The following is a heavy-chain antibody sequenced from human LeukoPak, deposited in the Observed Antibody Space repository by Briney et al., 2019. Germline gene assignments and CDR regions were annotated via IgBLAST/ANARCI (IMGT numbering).Heavy chain of an antibody. CDR1: GGSISSSSYY. CDR3: TYDSSGLFQY. CDR2: IYYSGST. J-gene: IGHJ1*01. D-gene: IGHD3-22*01. Sequence: SETLSLTCTVSGGSISSSSYYWGWIRQPPGKGLEWIGSIYYSGSTYYNPSLKSRVTISVDTSKNQFSLKLSSVTAADTAVYYCTYDSSGLFQYWGQGTLVTVSS. V-gene: IGHV4-39*01.